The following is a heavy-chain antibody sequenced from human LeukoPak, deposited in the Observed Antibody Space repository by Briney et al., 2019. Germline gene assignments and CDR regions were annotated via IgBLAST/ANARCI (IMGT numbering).Heavy chain of an antibody. CDR1: GFTFSSYA. CDR3: AKDRWGQQLLRNWFDP. V-gene: IGHV3-23*01. J-gene: IGHJ5*02. Sequence: GGSLRLSCAAAGFTFSSYAMSWVRQAPGKGLEWVSAISGSGGSTYYADSVKGRFTISRDNSKNTLYLQMNSLRAEDTAVYYCAKDRWGQQLLRNWFDPWGQGTLVTVSS. D-gene: IGHD6-13*01. CDR2: ISGSGGST.